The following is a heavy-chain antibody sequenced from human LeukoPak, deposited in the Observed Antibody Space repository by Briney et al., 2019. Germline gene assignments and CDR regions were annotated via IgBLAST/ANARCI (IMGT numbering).Heavy chain of an antibody. V-gene: IGHV4-34*01. CDR1: GGSFSGYY. CDR3: ARSLAVAGTPFDY. Sequence: PSETLSLTCAVYGGSFSGYYWSWIRQPPGKGLEWIGEINHSGSTNYNPSLKSRVTISVDTSKNQFSLKLSSVTAADTAVYYCARSLAVAGTPFDYWGQGTLVTVSS. CDR2: INHSGST. J-gene: IGHJ4*02. D-gene: IGHD6-19*01.